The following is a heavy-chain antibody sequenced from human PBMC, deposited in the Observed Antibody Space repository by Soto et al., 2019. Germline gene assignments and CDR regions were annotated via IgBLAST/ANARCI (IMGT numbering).Heavy chain of an antibody. J-gene: IGHJ5*02. CDR1: GFTFNRHA. CDR3: VRSRSGWFDP. CDR2: ISKDGSNI. D-gene: IGHD3-10*01. Sequence: GGSLRLSCAASGFTFNRHAIHWVRQAPGKGLEWVAVISKDGSNIYYVDSVKGRFTISRDNSKNTLYLQMNSLRDEDTAVYYCVRSRSGWFDPWGQGAVVTVSS. V-gene: IGHV3-30*04.